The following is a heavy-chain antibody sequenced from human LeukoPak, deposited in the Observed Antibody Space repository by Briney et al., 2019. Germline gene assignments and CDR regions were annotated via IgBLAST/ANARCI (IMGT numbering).Heavy chain of an antibody. Sequence: GGSLRLSCAASGFIFSTYYMHWVRQAPGKGLEWVTIISYDGGNKYYADSVKGRFTISRDNSKDTLFLQMHSLRADDTAVYYCAREYSSGYYRTFDFWGQGTLVTVSS. CDR2: ISYDGGNK. CDR1: GFIFSTYY. J-gene: IGHJ4*02. D-gene: IGHD3-22*01. CDR3: AREYSSGYYRTFDF. V-gene: IGHV3-30-3*01.